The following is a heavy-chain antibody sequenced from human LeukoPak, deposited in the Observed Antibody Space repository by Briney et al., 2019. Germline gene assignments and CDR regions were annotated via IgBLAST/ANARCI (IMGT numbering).Heavy chain of an antibody. V-gene: IGHV4-34*01. D-gene: IGHD3-22*01. CDR3: ARLEPDSSGYYRRFDY. J-gene: IGHJ4*02. CDR1: GGAFSGYY. Sequence: ASGTLSLTSAVYGGAFSGYYWSWIRQPPRKGVGWGGEINHRGSNNYNPSLKSRVTISVDTSKNQFSLKLSSVTAADTAVYYCARLEPDSSGYYRRFDYWGQGTLVTISS. CDR2: INHRGSN.